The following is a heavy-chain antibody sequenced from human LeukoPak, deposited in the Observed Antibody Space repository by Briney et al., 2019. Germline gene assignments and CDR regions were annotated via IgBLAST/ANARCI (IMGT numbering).Heavy chain of an antibody. D-gene: IGHD2-15*01. V-gene: IGHV3-33*01. CDR2: IWYDGSNK. Sequence: PGGSLGLSCAASGFTFSSYGMHWVRQAPGKGLEWVAVIWYDGSNKYYADSVKGRFTISRDNSKNTLYLQMNSLRAEDTAVYYCARDQIGYCSGGSCYPFDYWGQGTLVTVSS. CDR3: ARDQIGYCSGGSCYPFDY. CDR1: GFTFSSYG. J-gene: IGHJ4*02.